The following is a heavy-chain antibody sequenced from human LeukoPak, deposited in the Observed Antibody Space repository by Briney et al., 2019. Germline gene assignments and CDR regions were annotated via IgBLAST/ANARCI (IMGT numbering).Heavy chain of an antibody. CDR3: ARGTGIAVVGSMDV. Sequence: GGSLRLSCAASGFTFSSYSMNWVRQAPGKGLEWVSSISSSSSYIYYADSVKGRFTISRDNAKNSLYLQMNSLRAEDTAVYYCARGTGIAVVGSMDVWGQGATVTVSS. V-gene: IGHV3-21*01. D-gene: IGHD6-19*01. CDR2: ISSSSSYI. J-gene: IGHJ6*02. CDR1: GFTFSSYS.